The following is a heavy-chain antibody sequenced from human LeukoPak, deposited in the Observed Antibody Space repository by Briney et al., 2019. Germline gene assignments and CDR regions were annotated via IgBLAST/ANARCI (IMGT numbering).Heavy chain of an antibody. CDR1: GFTFSSYW. V-gene: IGHV3-74*01. CDR3: ARGDYFEY. J-gene: IGHJ4*02. Sequence: GGSLRLSCAASGFTFSSYWMHWVRQAPGKGLVWVSRIYSDGSSTNYADSVKGRFTISRDNAKNTLYLQMNSLRAEDTAVYYCARGDYFEYWGQGTLVTVSS. CDR2: IYSDGSST.